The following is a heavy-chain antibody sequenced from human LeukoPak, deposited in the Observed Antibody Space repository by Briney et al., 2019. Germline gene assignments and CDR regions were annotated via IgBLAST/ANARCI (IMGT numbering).Heavy chain of an antibody. CDR1: GFTFSSYA. Sequence: GGSLRLSCAASGFTFSSYAMSWVRQAPGKGLEWVSAISGSGGSTYYADSVKGRFTISRDNSKNTLYLQMNSLRAEDTAVYYCAKRMRLGELSLYNYYYYGMDVWGEGTTVTVSS. CDR2: ISGSGGST. CDR3: AKRMRLGELSLYNYYYYGMDV. D-gene: IGHD3-16*02. V-gene: IGHV3-23*01. J-gene: IGHJ6*04.